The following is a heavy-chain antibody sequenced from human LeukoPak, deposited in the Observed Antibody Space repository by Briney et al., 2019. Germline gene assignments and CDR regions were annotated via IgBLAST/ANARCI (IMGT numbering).Heavy chain of an antibody. D-gene: IGHD1-26*01. Sequence: SETLSLTCTASGGSISSYYWSWIRQPPGKGLEWIGYIYYSGSTNYNPSLKSRVTISVDTSKNQFSLKLSSVTAADTAVYYCARQWELLSGGFDYWGQGTLVTVSS. CDR3: ARQWELLSGGFDY. CDR2: IYYSGST. V-gene: IGHV4-59*08. J-gene: IGHJ4*02. CDR1: GGSISSYY.